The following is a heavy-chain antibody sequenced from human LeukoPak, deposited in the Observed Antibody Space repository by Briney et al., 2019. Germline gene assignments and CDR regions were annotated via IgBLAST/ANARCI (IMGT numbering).Heavy chain of an antibody. CDR3: ARDFPPSVITTGYYYYGMDV. Sequence: GGSLRLSCAASGFTFSSYSMNWVRQAPGKGLEWVSSISSSSSYIYYADSVKGRFTISRDNAKNSLYLQMNSLRAEDTAVYYCARDFPPSVITTGYYYYGMDVWGQGTTVTVSS. V-gene: IGHV3-21*01. D-gene: IGHD3-22*01. J-gene: IGHJ6*02. CDR1: GFTFSSYS. CDR2: ISSSSSYI.